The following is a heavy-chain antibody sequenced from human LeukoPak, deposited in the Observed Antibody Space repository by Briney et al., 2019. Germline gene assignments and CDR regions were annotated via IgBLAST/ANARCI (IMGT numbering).Heavy chain of an antibody. D-gene: IGHD3-10*01. V-gene: IGHV4-34*01. CDR2: INHSGST. Sequence: SETLSLTCAVYGGSFSGYYWSWIRQPPGKGLEWIGEINHSGSTNYNPSLKSRVTISVDTSKNQFSLKLSSVTAADTAVYYCARADYYGSGFDYWGQGTLVTVSS. CDR3: ARADYYGSGFDY. CDR1: GGSFSGYY. J-gene: IGHJ4*02.